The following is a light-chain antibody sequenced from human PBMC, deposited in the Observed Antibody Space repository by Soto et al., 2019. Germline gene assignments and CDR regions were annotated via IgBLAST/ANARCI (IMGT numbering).Light chain of an antibody. J-gene: IGLJ3*02. CDR2: DVS. CDR1: SSDVGGYNY. Sequence: QSALTQPASVSGSPGQSIAISCTGTSSDVGGYNYVSWYQQHPGKVPKLMIYDVSNRPSGVSDRFSGSKSGNTASLTISGLQAEDEADYYCSSYAGGTTLVVFGGGTQLTVL. V-gene: IGLV2-14*03. CDR3: SSYAGGTTLVV.